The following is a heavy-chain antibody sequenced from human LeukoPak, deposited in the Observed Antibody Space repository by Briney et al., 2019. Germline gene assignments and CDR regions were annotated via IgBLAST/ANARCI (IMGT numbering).Heavy chain of an antibody. CDR1: GFTFSSYE. D-gene: IGHD2-15*01. J-gene: IGHJ4*02. CDR3: ARDPLGIDKGVDY. V-gene: IGHV3-48*03. CDR2: ISSSGSTI. Sequence: GGSLRLSCAASGFTFSSYEMNWVRQAPGKGLEWVSYISSSGSTIYYADSVKGRFTISRDNAKNSLYLQMCSLRAEDTAVYYCARDPLGIDKGVDYWGQGTLVTVSS.